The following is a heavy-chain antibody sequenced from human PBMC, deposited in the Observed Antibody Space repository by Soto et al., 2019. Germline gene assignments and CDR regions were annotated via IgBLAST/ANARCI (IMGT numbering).Heavy chain of an antibody. D-gene: IGHD2-15*01. CDR1: GYTFTNYG. CDR2: ISAYNGDT. V-gene: IGHV1-18*04. Sequence: ASVKVSCKTSGYTFTNYGITWVRQAPGQGLKWMGWISAYNGDTNYAQKFQGRVIMTTDTSTTTAYMELRSLRSDDAAVYYCARGPAGGLRGGVSYWGQGTLVTVSS. J-gene: IGHJ4*02. CDR3: ARGPAGGLRGGVSY.